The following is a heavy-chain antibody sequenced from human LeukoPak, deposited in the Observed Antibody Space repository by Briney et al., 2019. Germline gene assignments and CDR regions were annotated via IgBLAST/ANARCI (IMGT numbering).Heavy chain of an antibody. CDR3: ARQLDPDDSSGYYFDY. CDR1: GFTFSSYA. Sequence: PGGSLRLSCAASGFTFSSYAMHWVRRAPGKGLEYVSAISSNGGSTYYANSVKGRFTISRDNSKNTLYLQMGSLRAEDMAVYYCARQLDPDDSSGYYFDYWGQGTLVTVSS. J-gene: IGHJ4*02. V-gene: IGHV3-64*01. CDR2: ISSNGGST. D-gene: IGHD3-22*01.